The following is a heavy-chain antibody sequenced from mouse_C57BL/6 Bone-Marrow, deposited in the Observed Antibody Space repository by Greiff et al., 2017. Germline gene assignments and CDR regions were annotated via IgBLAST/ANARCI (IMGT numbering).Heavy chain of an antibody. CDR1: GYTFTDHT. J-gene: IGHJ3*01. V-gene: IGHV1-78*01. Sequence: VQLQESDAELVKPGASVKISCKVSGYTFTDHTIHWMKQRPEQGLEWIGYIYPRDGSTKYNEKFKGKATLTADKSSSTAYMQLNSLTSEDSAVYFCARWEDGYFAWFAYWGQGTLVTVSA. CDR2: IYPRDGST. D-gene: IGHD2-3*01. CDR3: ARWEDGYFAWFAY.